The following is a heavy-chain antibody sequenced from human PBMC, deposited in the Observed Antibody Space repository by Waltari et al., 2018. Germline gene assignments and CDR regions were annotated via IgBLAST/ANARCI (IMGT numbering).Heavy chain of an antibody. CDR2: IYYSGST. Sequence: QLQLQESGPGLVKPSETLSLTCTVSGGSISSSSYYWGWIRPPPGKGLEWIGSIYYSGSTYYNPSLKSRVTISVDTSKNQFSLKLSSVTAADTAVYYCASQTRGSGSFGYYYFDYWGQGTLVTVSS. CDR3: ASQTRGSGSFGYYYFDY. J-gene: IGHJ4*02. D-gene: IGHD3-10*01. V-gene: IGHV4-39*01. CDR1: GGSISSSSYY.